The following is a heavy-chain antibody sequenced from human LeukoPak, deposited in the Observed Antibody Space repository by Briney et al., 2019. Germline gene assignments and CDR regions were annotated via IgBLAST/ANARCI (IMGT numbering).Heavy chain of an antibody. Sequence: SVKVSCKGSGGGFSSYAISWVRQAPGQGLEWEGGIIPIFGRANYAQKFQCRVTITADKSTTTAYMDLSRLRSEDTAVYYFARHITFGGIIEFDYWGQGTLVTVSS. D-gene: IGHD3-16*02. V-gene: IGHV1-69*06. CDR2: IIPIFGRA. J-gene: IGHJ4*02. CDR3: ARHITFGGIIEFDY. CDR1: GGGFSSYA.